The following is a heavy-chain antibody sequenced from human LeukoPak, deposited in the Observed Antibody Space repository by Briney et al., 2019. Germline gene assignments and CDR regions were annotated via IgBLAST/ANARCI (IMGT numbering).Heavy chain of an antibody. CDR3: AKDRQWLAYFDY. V-gene: IGHV3-30*18. J-gene: IGHJ4*02. Sequence: GGSLRLSCGASGFTFSTYGMHWVRQAPGKGLEWVAVISYDGRNKYYADYVKGRVTISRDNSKNTLYLQMNSLRAEDTAVYYCAKDRQWLAYFDYWGQGTLVTVSS. CDR2: ISYDGRNK. CDR1: GFTFSTYG. D-gene: IGHD6-19*01.